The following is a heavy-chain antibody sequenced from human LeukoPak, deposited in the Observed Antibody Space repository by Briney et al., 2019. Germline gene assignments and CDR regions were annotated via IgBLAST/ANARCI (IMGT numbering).Heavy chain of an antibody. CDR2: TYYRSKWYN. CDR3: ARAAIDTSGYYSFDY. D-gene: IGHD3-22*01. Sequence: SQTLSLTCAISGDSVSSNSATWIWTRQSPSRGLEWLGRTYYRSKWYNDYAVSVKSRTTINPDTSKNQFSLQLNSVTPEDTAVYYCARAAIDTSGYYSFDYWGQGTLVTVSS. J-gene: IGHJ4*02. CDR1: GDSVSSNSAT. V-gene: IGHV6-1*01.